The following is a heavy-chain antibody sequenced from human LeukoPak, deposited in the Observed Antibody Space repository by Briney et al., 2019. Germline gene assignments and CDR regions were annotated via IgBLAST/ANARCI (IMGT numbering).Heavy chain of an antibody. V-gene: IGHV3-7*01. J-gene: IGHJ4*02. CDR2: IKEDGSEK. CDR1: GFTFSSYW. D-gene: IGHD3-22*01. CDR3: ARDRYYDPSGLPADCDY. Sequence: GGALRLSCAASGFTFSSYWMSWVRQAPGKGVEGVAHIKEDGSEKYYVDSVKGRFTISRDNAKNSLYLQMNSLRAEDTAVYYCARDRYYDPSGLPADCDYWGQGTLVTVSS.